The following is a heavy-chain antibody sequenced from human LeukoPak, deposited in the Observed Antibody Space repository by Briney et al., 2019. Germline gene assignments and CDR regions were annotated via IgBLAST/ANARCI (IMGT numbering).Heavy chain of an antibody. J-gene: IGHJ4*02. Sequence: GESLRLSCAASGFTFSSYVMSWVRQAPGKGLKWVSAISRGGGTTYYADSVKGRFTISRENSENTLYLQMTSLRAEDTAVYYCAKTSRAYSNYDSPFDYWGQGTLVTVSS. V-gene: IGHV3-23*01. CDR3: AKTSRAYSNYDSPFDY. CDR1: GFTFSSYV. D-gene: IGHD5-12*01. CDR2: ISRGGGTT.